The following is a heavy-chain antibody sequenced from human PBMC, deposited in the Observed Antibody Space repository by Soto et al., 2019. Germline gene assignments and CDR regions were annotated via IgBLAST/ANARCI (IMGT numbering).Heavy chain of an antibody. V-gene: IGHV4-59*01. CDR2: VHYSGST. J-gene: IGHJ4*02. CDR3: ARAPRDAIPDY. CDR1: NGSIRNYY. Sequence: PSETLSLTCTVSNGSIRNYYWTWIRQPPGKGLEWIGFVHYSGSTNYNPSIKSRVTISLHTSKNQFSLKLSSVTTADNAVYYCARAPRDAIPDYWGQGTLVTVSS. D-gene: IGHD2-2*01.